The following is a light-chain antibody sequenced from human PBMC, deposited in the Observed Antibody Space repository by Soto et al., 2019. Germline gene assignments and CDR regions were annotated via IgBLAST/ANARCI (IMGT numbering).Light chain of an antibody. CDR3: TSCTTTTTLI. CDR1: SSDIGAYNF. V-gene: IGLV2-14*03. J-gene: IGLJ2*01. CDR2: DGN. Sequence: QSALTQPASVSGSPGQSITISCTGTSSDIGAYNFVSWYQQHAGKAHKLMLYDGNIRPSGVSNRFSGSKSGNTPSLTISGLQAEDEHDSYCTSCTTTTTLIFGGGTKLTVL.